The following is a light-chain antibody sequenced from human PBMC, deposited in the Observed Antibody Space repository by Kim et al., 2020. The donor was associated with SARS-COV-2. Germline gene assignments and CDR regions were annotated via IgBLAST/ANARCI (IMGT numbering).Light chain of an antibody. CDR1: QSVGNF. CDR2: DTF. CDR3: QQRYDWPLT. Sequence: ELVLTQSPATLSLSPGESATLSCRASQSVGNFLAWYQQKPGQSPRLVIYDTFNRATAIPARFRGSGSGTDFALTISSLEPEDFAVYYWQQRYDWPLTFGGGTKVDIK. J-gene: IGKJ4*01. V-gene: IGKV3-11*01.